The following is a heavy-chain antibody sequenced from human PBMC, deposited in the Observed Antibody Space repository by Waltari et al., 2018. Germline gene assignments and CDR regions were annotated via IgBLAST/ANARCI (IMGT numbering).Heavy chain of an antibody. CDR2: ISYDGSNK. CDR1: GFTFSSYG. D-gene: IGHD2-15*01. Sequence: QVQLVESGGGVVQPGRSLRLSCAASGFTFSSYGMHWVRQAPGKGLEWVAVISYDGSNKYYADSVKGRFTISRDNSKNTLYLQMNSLRAEDTAVYYCAKDLTAWGGGREVDYWGQGTLVTVSS. V-gene: IGHV3-30*18. J-gene: IGHJ4*02. CDR3: AKDLTAWGGGREVDY.